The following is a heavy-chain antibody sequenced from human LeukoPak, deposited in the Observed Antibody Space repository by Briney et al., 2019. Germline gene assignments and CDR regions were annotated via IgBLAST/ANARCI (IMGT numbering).Heavy chain of an antibody. Sequence: ASVKVSCKASGYTFTGYYMHWVRQAPGQGLEWMGWINPNSGGTNYAQKFQGRVTMTRDTSISTAYMELSRLRSGDTAVYYCAREYGSGTPYYYYGMDVWGQGTTVTVSS. CDR1: GYTFTGYY. D-gene: IGHD3-10*01. CDR3: AREYGSGTPYYYYGMDV. V-gene: IGHV1-2*02. CDR2: INPNSGGT. J-gene: IGHJ6*02.